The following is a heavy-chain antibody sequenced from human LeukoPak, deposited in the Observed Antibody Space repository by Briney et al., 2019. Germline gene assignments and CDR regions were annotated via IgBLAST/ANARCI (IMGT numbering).Heavy chain of an antibody. V-gene: IGHV1-2*02. CDR2: INPYSGGT. J-gene: IGHJ5*02. CDR3: ARADRLHGGPYLIGP. CDR1: GYSFTDYY. D-gene: IGHD3-16*01. Sequence: ASVKVSCKTSGYSFTDYYMHWVRQAPGQGLEWMGWINPYSGGTSSAQKFQGRVTMTRDTSISTVYMQVSWLTSDDTAIYYCARADRLHGGPYLIGPWGQGTLVTVSS.